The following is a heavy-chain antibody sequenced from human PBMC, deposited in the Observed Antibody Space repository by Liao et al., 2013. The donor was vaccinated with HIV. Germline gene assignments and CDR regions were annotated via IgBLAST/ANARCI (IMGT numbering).Heavy chain of an antibody. CDR3: ARLGYDSSGLDY. D-gene: IGHD3-22*01. V-gene: IGHV4-39*07. Sequence: QLQLQESGPGLVKPSETLSLTCTVSGGSISSSSYYWGWIRQPPGKGLEWIGSIYYSGSTYYNPSLKSRVTISVDTSKNQFSLKLSSVTAADTAVYYCARLGYDSSGLDYWGQGTLVTVSS. CDR1: GGSISSSSYY. CDR2: IYYSGST. J-gene: IGHJ4*02.